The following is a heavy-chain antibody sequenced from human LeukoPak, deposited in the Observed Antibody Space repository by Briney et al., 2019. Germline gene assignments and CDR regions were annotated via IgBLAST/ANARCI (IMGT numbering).Heavy chain of an antibody. CDR3: ARHGRHNFDY. CDR2: IKEDGSEK. V-gene: IGHV3-7*01. CDR1: GLTFSNYC. J-gene: IGHJ4*02. D-gene: IGHD5-24*01. Sequence: GGSLRLSCAASGLTFSNYCMSWVRQAPGKGLEWVANIKEDGSEKYYGDSVRGRFTISRDNAKSSLNLQMSSLRADDTAVYYCARHGRHNFDYWGQGTLVTVSS.